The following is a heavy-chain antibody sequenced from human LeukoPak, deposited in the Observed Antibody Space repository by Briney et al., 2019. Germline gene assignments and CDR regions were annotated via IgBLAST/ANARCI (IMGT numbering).Heavy chain of an antibody. CDR2: IDWDGGIT. Sequence: GGSLRLSCAASGFTFEDFSMHWVRQVPGKGLEWISLIDWDGGITYYADSVKGRFTVSRDNSKSSLYLHLNSLTPEDTAFYYCAKDSFVATTSYLDSWGQGTLVTVSS. V-gene: IGHV3-43*01. J-gene: IGHJ4*02. CDR3: AKDSFVATTSYLDS. CDR1: GFTFEDFS. D-gene: IGHD1-26*01.